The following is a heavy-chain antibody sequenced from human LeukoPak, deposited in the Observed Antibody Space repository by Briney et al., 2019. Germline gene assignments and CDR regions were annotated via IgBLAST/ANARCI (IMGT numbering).Heavy chain of an antibody. Sequence: GGSLRLSCAASGFTFSDYYMSWIRQAPGKGLEWVSYISSSGSTIYYADSVKGRFTISRDNAKNSLYLQMNSPRAEDTAVYYCARLGYSPWELPDYWGQGTLVTVSS. CDR2: ISSSGSTI. CDR3: ARLGYSPWELPDY. D-gene: IGHD1-26*01. V-gene: IGHV3-11*01. J-gene: IGHJ4*02. CDR1: GFTFSDYY.